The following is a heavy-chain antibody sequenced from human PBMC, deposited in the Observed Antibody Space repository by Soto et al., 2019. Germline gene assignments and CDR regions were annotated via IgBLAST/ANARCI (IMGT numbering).Heavy chain of an antibody. Sequence: PSETLSLTCTVSGGSLSSSSYYWGWIRQPPGKGLEWIGSIYYSGSTYYNPSLKSRVTISVDTSKNQFSLKLSSVTAADTAVYYCARLGGSYRSWFDPWGQGTLVTVSS. CDR3: ARLGGSYRSWFDP. CDR2: IYYSGST. CDR1: GGSLSSSSYY. J-gene: IGHJ5*02. V-gene: IGHV4-39*01. D-gene: IGHD2-15*01.